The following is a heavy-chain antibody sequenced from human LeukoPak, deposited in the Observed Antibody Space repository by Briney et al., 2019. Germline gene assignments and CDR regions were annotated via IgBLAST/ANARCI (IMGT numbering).Heavy chain of an antibody. D-gene: IGHD3-22*01. CDR3: ATRTYYYDNSALSHDY. Sequence: SETPSLTCAVYGGSLSGYYWRWIRQPPGKGLEGIGEMNHSGSTNYNPSLKSRVTISVDMSKNQFSLKLGSVTAADTAVYYCATRTYYYDNSALSHDYWGQGTLVTVSS. J-gene: IGHJ4*02. CDR2: MNHSGST. CDR1: GGSLSGYY. V-gene: IGHV4-34*01.